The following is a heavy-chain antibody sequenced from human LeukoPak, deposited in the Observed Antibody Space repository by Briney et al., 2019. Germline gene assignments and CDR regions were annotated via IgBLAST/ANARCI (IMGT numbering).Heavy chain of an antibody. CDR2: IYTSGNT. CDR3: ASGVVVPASFDY. CDR1: GGAISNYY. D-gene: IGHD2-2*01. Sequence: SETLSLTCSVSGGAISNYYWSWIRQPAGKGLEWIGRIYTSGNTNYNPSLKSRVTMSVDTSRNQFSLKLSSVTAADTAVYCCASGVVVPASFDYWGQGTLVTVSS. J-gene: IGHJ4*02. V-gene: IGHV4-4*07.